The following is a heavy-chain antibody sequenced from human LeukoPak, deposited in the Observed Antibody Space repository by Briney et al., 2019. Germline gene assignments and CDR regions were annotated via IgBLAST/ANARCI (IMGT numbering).Heavy chain of an antibody. Sequence: GGSLRLSCLASGFTFRSFGMHWVRQAPGTGLEWVALISYDGSNKNYADSVKGRFTISRDNSKNILYQQMNSLRVEDTAVYFCARGYGGNCAAFDIWGQGTMVTVSS. D-gene: IGHD4-23*01. CDR1: GFTFRSFG. V-gene: IGHV3-30*03. CDR2: ISYDGSNK. J-gene: IGHJ3*02. CDR3: ARGYGGNCAAFDI.